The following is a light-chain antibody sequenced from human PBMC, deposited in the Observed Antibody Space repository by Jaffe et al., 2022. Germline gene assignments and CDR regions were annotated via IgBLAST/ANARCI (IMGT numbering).Light chain of an antibody. J-gene: IGKJ2*01. CDR2: SAS. V-gene: IGKV1-39*01. Sequence: DIQMTQSPSSLSASVGDRVTITCRASESIGRYLNWYQQKSGKAPNLLIYSASSLQIGVPSRFSATGSGTEFTLTIDSLQPEDFATYYCQQSSSPRRSFGQGTKLEIK. CDR1: ESIGRY. CDR3: QQSSSPRRS.